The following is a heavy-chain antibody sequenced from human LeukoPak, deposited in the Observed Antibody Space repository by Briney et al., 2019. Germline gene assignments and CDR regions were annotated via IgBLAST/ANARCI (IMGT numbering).Heavy chain of an antibody. V-gene: IGHV3-30*04. CDR1: GFSFSTYV. CDR2: ISLDGGAT. CDR3: AKGDTVTADNWFDP. D-gene: IGHD4-17*01. J-gene: IGHJ5*02. Sequence: GGSLRLSCAASGFSFSTYVMHWLRQAPGKGLEWVAGISLDGGATHYADSVKGRFTISRDNSKNTLYLQMNSLRAEDTAVYYCAKGDTVTADNWFDPWGQGTLVTVSS.